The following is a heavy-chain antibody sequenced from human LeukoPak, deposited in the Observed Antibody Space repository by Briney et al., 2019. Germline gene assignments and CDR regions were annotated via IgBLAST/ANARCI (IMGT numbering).Heavy chain of an antibody. CDR2: IWFDGSNK. J-gene: IGHJ4*02. D-gene: IGHD1-1*01. Sequence: GGSLKLSCAASGFTFSSFGMHWVRQAPGKGLEWVAIIWFDGSNKYYADSVTGRFTVSRDNSKNTLSLQMNSLRAEDTAVYYCAKDWGTSGTTGWMFDYWGQGTLVTVSS. V-gene: IGHV3-33*06. CDR1: GFTFSSFG. CDR3: AKDWGTSGTTGWMFDY.